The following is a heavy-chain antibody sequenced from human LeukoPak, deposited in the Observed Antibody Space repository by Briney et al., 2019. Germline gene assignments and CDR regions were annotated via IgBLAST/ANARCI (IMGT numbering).Heavy chain of an antibody. V-gene: IGHV4-39*01. CDR3: ARHEKPSYDFWRGSYYFDY. Sequence: PSETLSLTCTVSGGSISSSSYYWSRIRQPPGKGLEWIGSIYYSGSTYYNPSLKSRVTISVDTSKNQFSLKLSSVTAADTAVYYCARHEKPSYDFWRGSYYFDYLGQGTLVSVSS. CDR1: GGSISSSSYY. D-gene: IGHD3-3*01. J-gene: IGHJ4*02. CDR2: IYYSGST.